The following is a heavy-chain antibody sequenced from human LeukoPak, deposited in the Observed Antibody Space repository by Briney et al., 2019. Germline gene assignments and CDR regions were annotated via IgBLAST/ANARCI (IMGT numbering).Heavy chain of an antibody. CDR3: AREPGGTYYYSSGHPVYWFFDL. CDR1: GDSISSYY. Sequence: SETLSLTCTVSGDSISSYYWSWIRQPPGKGLEWIGFIDYSGSTNYNPSLKIRVTISVDTSKNQFSLRLSSVTAADTAVYYCAREPGGTYYYSSGHPVYWFFDLWGRGTLATVSS. D-gene: IGHD3-22*01. J-gene: IGHJ2*01. V-gene: IGHV4-59*01. CDR2: IDYSGST.